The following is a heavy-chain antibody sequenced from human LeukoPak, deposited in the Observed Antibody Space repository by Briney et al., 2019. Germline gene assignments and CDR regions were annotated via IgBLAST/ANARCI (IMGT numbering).Heavy chain of an antibody. CDR3: ARLRDYYYNYMDV. J-gene: IGHJ6*03. CDR1: GGSISSSSYY. CDR2: IYYSGST. V-gene: IGHV4-39*01. Sequence: SETLSLTCTVSGGSISSSSYYWGWIRQPPGKGLEWIGSIYYSGSTYYNPSLKSRVTISVDTSKIQISLKLNSVTAADTAVYYCARLRDYYYNYMDVWGKGTTVTISS.